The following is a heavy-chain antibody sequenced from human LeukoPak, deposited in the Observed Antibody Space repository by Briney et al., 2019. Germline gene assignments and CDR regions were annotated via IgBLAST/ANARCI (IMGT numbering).Heavy chain of an antibody. CDR2: IRCDGSNK. CDR1: GFTFSSYS. J-gene: IGHJ6*03. D-gene: IGHD3-10*01. V-gene: IGHV3-30*02. Sequence: GGSLRLSCAASGFTFSSYSMNWVRQAPGKGLEWVAFIRCDGSNKYYADSVKGRFTISRDNSKNTLYLQMNSLRAEDTAVYYCAKGAAGMVRGVIVLYYYYYMDVWGKGTTVTISS. CDR3: AKGAAGMVRGVIVLYYYYYMDV.